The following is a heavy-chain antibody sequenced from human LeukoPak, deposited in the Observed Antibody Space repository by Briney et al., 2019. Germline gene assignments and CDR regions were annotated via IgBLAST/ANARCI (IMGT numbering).Heavy chain of an antibody. CDR2: INAGNGNT. CDR3: ARGARITGTTRHYYYYYMDV. CDR1: GYTFTRYA. D-gene: IGHD1-20*01. Sequence: ASVKVSCKASGYTFTRYAMHWVRQAPGQRLEWMGWINAGNGNTKYSQEFQGRVTITRDTSASTAYMELSSLRSEDMAVYYCARGARITGTTRHYYYYYMDVWGKGTTVTVSS. J-gene: IGHJ6*03. V-gene: IGHV1-3*03.